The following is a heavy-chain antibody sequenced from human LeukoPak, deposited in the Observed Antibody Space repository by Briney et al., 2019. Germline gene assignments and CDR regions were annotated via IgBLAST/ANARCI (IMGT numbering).Heavy chain of an antibody. J-gene: IGHJ4*02. Sequence: GSLRLSCAASGFTFSSYWMSWVRQAPGKGLEWVANIKKDVSEKYYVDSVKGRFTISRDNAKKSLYLQMNSLGAEDTAVYYCARHLSGITGYTYGRGIDYWGQGTLLTVSS. CDR2: IKKDVSEK. V-gene: IGHV3-7*01. CDR3: ARHLSGITGYTYGRGIDY. D-gene: IGHD5-18*01. CDR1: GFTFSSYW.